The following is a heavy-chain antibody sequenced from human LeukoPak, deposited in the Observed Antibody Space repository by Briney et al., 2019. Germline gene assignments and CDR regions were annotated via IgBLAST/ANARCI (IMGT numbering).Heavy chain of an antibody. Sequence: VASVKVSCKASGYTFTSYYMHWVRQAPGQGLEWMGWINTNTGNPTYAQGFTGRFVFSLDTSVSTAYLQISSLKAEDTAVYYCARAREVYGYHDAFDIWGQGTMVTVSS. D-gene: IGHD4-17*01. CDR2: INTNTGNP. J-gene: IGHJ3*02. CDR1: GYTFTSYY. V-gene: IGHV7-4-1*02. CDR3: ARAREVYGYHDAFDI.